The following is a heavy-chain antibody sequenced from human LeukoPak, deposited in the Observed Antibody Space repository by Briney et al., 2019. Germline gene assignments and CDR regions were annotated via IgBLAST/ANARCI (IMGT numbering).Heavy chain of an antibody. Sequence: ASVKVSCKASGYTFTSYGISWVRQAPGQGLEWMGWFSAYNGNTHYAQKLQGRVTMTTDTTTSTAYMELRSLRSDDAAVYYCARARWELRHFDYWGQGTLVTVSS. CDR3: ARARWELRHFDY. D-gene: IGHD1-26*01. CDR2: FSAYNGNT. V-gene: IGHV1-18*01. CDR1: GYTFTSYG. J-gene: IGHJ4*02.